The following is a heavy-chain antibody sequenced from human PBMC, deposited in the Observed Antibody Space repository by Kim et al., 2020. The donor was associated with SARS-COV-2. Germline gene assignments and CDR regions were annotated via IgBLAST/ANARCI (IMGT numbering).Heavy chain of an antibody. J-gene: IGHJ4*02. CDR2: IYSSGST. Sequence: SETLSLTCTVSGGSISSSSYYWGWIRQPPGKGLEWIGSIYSSGSTYYNPSLKSRVTISVDTSKNQFSLKLSSVTAADTAVYYCASWVSYYYDSSGYYSPWFDYWGQGTLVTVSS. V-gene: IGHV4-39*01. CDR1: GGSISSSSYY. CDR3: ASWVSYYYDSSGYYSPWFDY. D-gene: IGHD3-22*01.